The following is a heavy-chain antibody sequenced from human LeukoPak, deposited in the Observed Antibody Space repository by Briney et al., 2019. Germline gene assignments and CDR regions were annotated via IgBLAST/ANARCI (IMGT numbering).Heavy chain of an antibody. J-gene: IGHJ4*02. V-gene: IGHV4-59*01. CDR1: GGSISSYY. D-gene: IGHD4-17*01. Sequence: PSETLSLTCTVPGGSISSYYWSWLRQPPGRGLEWIGYIYYSGSTNYNPSLKSRVTISVDTSKNQFSLKLSSVTAADTAVYYCARGVYGDFLDYWGQGTLVTVSS. CDR2: IYYSGST. CDR3: ARGVYGDFLDY.